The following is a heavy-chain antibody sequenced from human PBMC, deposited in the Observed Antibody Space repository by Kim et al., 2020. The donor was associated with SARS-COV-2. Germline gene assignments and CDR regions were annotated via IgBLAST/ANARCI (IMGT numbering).Heavy chain of an antibody. V-gene: IGHV3-23*01. Sequence: GGSLRLSCAASGFTFSSYAMSWVRQAPGKGLEWVSAISGSGGSTYYADSVKGRFTISRDNSKNTLYLQMNSLRAEDTAVYYCAKDIRVVPAALAAYYYYYGMDVWGQGTTVTVSS. J-gene: IGHJ6*02. D-gene: IGHD2-2*01. CDR1: GFTFSSYA. CDR3: AKDIRVVPAALAAYYYYYGMDV. CDR2: ISGSGGST.